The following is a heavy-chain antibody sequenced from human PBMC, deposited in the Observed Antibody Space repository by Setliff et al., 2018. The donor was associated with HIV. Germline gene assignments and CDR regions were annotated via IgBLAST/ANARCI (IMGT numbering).Heavy chain of an antibody. J-gene: IGHJ4*02. V-gene: IGHV1-46*01. CDR2: IHPSGGST. CDR3: ARGGDYDSSGYYVT. Sequence: GASVKVSCKASGYTFTSYYIHWVRQAPGQGLEWMGVIHPSGGSTSYAQKFQGRVTITADKSTSTSYMHLSSLRAEDTAVYFCARGGDYDSSGYYVTWGQGSLVTVS. D-gene: IGHD3-22*01. CDR1: GYTFTSYY.